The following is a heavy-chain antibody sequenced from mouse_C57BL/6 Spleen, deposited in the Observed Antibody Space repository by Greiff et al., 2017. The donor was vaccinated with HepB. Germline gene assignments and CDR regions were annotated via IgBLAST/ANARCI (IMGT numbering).Heavy chain of an antibody. Sequence: DVHLVESGEGLVKPGGSLKLSCAASGFTFSSYAMSWVRQTPEKRLEWVAYISSGGDYIYYADTVKGRFTISRDNARNTLYLQMSSLKSEDTAMYYCTRDNSNYFDYWGQGTTLTVSS. D-gene: IGHD2-5*01. CDR1: GFTFSSYA. CDR3: TRDNSNYFDY. V-gene: IGHV5-9-1*02. J-gene: IGHJ2*01. CDR2: ISSGGDYI.